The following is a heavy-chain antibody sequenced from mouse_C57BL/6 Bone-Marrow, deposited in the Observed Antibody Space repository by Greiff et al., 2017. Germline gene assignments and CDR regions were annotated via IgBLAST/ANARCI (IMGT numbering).Heavy chain of an antibody. CDR3: ARSTTVVGRYFDY. Sequence: VQGVESGAELARPGASVKLSCKASGYTFTSYGISWVKQRTGQGLEWIGEIYPRSGNTYYNEKFKGKATLTADKSSSTAYMELRSLTSEDSAVYFCARSTTVVGRYFDYWGKGTTLTVSS. J-gene: IGHJ2*01. CDR1: GYTFTSYG. V-gene: IGHV1-81*01. CDR2: IYPRSGNT. D-gene: IGHD1-1*01.